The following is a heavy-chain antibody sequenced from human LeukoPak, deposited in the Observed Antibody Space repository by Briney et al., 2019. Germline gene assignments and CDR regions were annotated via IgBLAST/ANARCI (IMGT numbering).Heavy chain of an antibody. Sequence: PGGSLRLSCAASGFTFSSYAMSWVRQAPGKGLEWVSAISGSGGSTYYADSVKGRFTISRDNSKNTLYLQMNSLRAEDTAVYYCAKSLLHCISTSGYGGDGYYYSYGMDVGAKGPRSPSP. J-gene: IGHJ6*02. V-gene: IGHV3-23*01. CDR1: GFTFSSYA. CDR2: ISGSGGST. D-gene: IGHD2-2*01. CDR3: AKSLLHCISTSGYGGDGYYYSYGMDV.